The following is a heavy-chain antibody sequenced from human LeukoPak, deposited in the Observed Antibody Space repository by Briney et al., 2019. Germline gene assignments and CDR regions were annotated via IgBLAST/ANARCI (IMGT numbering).Heavy chain of an antibody. D-gene: IGHD3-16*01. Sequence: ASVKVSCKASGYTFTGYYMHWVRQAPRQGLEWMGRINPNSGGTNYAQKVQGRVTMTRDTSISTAYMELSRLRSDDTAVYYCARALHTFGFDYWGQGTLVTVSS. CDR2: INPNSGGT. V-gene: IGHV1-2*06. CDR1: GYTFTGYY. CDR3: ARALHTFGFDY. J-gene: IGHJ4*02.